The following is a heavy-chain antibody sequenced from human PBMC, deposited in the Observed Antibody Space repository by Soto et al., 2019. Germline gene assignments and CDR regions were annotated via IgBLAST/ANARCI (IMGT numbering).Heavy chain of an antibody. CDR1: GGSISSIIYY. J-gene: IGHJ6*02. CDR2: VYYGGST. CDR3: AGGDYYHSSGYYFYYYTMDV. Sequence: SGTLSLTCTVSGGSISSIIYYWGWTRQPPGKGLEWIGNVYYGGSTYYNPSLKSRVTISVETSKSQFSLKLSSVAAADTAVYYCAGGDYYHSSGYYFYYYTMDVWGQGTTVTVSS. V-gene: IGHV4-39*01. D-gene: IGHD3-22*01.